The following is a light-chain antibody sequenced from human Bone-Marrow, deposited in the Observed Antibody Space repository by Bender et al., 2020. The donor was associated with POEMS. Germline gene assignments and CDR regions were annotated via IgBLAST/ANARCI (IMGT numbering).Light chain of an antibody. V-gene: IGLV2-14*03. CDR2: DVS. CDR3: SSYTTSSTRV. J-gene: IGLJ3*02. Sequence: QSALTQPASVSGSPGQSIAISCTGTSSDIGHYDYVSWYQQHPGKAPKLMIYDVSNRPSGVSDRFSGSKSGDTASLTISGIQAEDEADYYCSSYTTSSTRVFGGGTKLTVL. CDR1: SSDIGHYDY.